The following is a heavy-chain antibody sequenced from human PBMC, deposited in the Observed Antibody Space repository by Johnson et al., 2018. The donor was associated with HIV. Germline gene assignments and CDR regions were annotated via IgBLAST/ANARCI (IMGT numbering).Heavy chain of an antibody. V-gene: IGHV3-30*04. CDR3: ARVRAGRENAFDI. J-gene: IGHJ3*02. CDR1: GFSFSPYA. D-gene: IGHD1-26*01. Sequence: QVRLVESGGGVVQPGRSLRLSCAASGFSFSPYALHWVRQTPGKGLEWVAVISHDGSKKYYADSVEGRFTISSDNSKNTLSLQMNRPRVDYTAIYYCARVRAGRENAFDIWGQGTMVTVSS. CDR2: ISHDGSKK.